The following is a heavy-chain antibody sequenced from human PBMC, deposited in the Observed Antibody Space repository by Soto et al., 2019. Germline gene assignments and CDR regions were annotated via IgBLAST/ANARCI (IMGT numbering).Heavy chain of an antibody. Sequence: SQTLSLTCAISGDSVSSNRAAWNWIRQSPSRGLEWLGRTYYRSKWYNDYAVSVKSRITINPDTSKNQFSLQLNSVTPEDTAVYYCARANVLEPKQHRYYGMDVWGQGTTVTVSS. CDR2: TYYRSKWYN. V-gene: IGHV6-1*01. J-gene: IGHJ6*02. D-gene: IGHD1-1*01. CDR3: ARANVLEPKQHRYYGMDV. CDR1: GDSVSSNRAA.